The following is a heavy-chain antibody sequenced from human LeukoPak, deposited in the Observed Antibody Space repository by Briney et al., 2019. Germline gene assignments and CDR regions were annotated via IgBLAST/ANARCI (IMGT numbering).Heavy chain of an antibody. V-gene: IGHV3-23*01. Sequence: GGSLRLSCAASGFTFSSYAMSWVRQAPGKGLEWVSAISGSGGSTYYAYSVKGRFTISRDNSKTTLYLQMNSLRAEDTAVYYCAKLRRTVVPAPIDYWGQGTLVTVSS. CDR1: GFTFSSYA. CDR3: AKLRRTVVPAPIDY. J-gene: IGHJ4*02. D-gene: IGHD2-2*01. CDR2: ISGSGGST.